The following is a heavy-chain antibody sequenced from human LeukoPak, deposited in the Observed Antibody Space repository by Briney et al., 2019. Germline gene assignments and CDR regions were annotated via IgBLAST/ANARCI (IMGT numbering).Heavy chain of an antibody. CDR2: ISTYNGDT. J-gene: IGHJ4*02. V-gene: IGHV1-18*01. D-gene: IGHD6-19*01. CDR1: GYTFTSYD. CDR3: ARDPSNSSGRRPYFDY. Sequence: ASVKVSCKASGYTFTSYDINWVRQAPGQGLEWMGWISTYNGDTNYAQKFQGRVTMTTDTSTTTAYMELRSLRSDDTAVYYCARDPSNSSGRRPYFDYWGQGTLVTVSS.